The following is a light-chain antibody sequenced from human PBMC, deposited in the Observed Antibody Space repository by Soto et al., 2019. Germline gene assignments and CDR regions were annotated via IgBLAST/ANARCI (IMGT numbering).Light chain of an antibody. J-gene: IGLJ2*01. CDR1: SSDVGSYNL. CDR2: EVT. CDR3: CSYVGSSTLV. V-gene: IGLV2-23*02. Sequence: QSALTQPASVSGSPGQSITISCTGTSSDVGSYNLVSWYQQHPGKAPKLLIYEVTKRPSGVSNGFSGSKSGNTASLTISGLQAEDEADYYCCSYVGSSTLVFGGGTKLTVL.